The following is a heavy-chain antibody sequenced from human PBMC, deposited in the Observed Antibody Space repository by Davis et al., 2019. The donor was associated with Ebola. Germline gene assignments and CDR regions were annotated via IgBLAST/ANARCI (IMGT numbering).Heavy chain of an antibody. Sequence: GESLKISCAASGFTVSSSYMSWVRQAPGKRLGTVSIISSVAFAYYADSVKGRFTISRDVSKNTLFLQVESLRAEDTAVYYGVRGGVVGAKTGYYFDYWGQGALVTVSS. CDR2: ISSVAFA. V-gene: IGHV3-53*01. CDR1: GFTVSSSY. J-gene: IGHJ4*02. CDR3: VRGGVVGAKTGYYFDY. D-gene: IGHD1-26*01.